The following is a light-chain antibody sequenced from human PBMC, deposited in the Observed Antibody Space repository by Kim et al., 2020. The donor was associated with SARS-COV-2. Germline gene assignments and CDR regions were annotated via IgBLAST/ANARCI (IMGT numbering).Light chain of an antibody. CDR1: QTISSY. J-gene: IGKJ2*01. CDR3: QQYNSYLYT. CDR2: KAS. V-gene: IGKV1-5*03. Sequence: SASVGDRVPISCRASQTISSYLAWYQQKPGKAPKLLIYKASSLQSGVPSRFSGSGSGTEFTLTISSLQPDDFATYYCQQYNSYLYTFGQGTKLEI.